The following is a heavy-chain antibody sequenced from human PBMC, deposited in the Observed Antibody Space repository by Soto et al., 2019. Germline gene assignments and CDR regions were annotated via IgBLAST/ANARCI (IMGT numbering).Heavy chain of an antibody. D-gene: IGHD3-22*01. Sequence: GGSLRLSCAASGFSFSSYAMSWVRQAPGRGLEWVSGISGSGGSTYYADSVKARFTISRDNSKNTVFLQLSSLRLDDTALYYCARNPNYFDTPKDWGQGTMVTVSS. CDR1: GFSFSSYA. V-gene: IGHV3-23*01. CDR2: ISGSGGST. J-gene: IGHJ3*01. CDR3: ARNPNYFDTPKD.